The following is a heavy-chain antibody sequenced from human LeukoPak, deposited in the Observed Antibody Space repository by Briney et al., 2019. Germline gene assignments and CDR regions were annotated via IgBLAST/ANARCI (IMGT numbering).Heavy chain of an antibody. J-gene: IGHJ4*02. V-gene: IGHV1-18*01. CDR2: ISAYNGNT. CDR1: GYTFTSYG. CDR3: ARDNREKVYYYDSSGHYVDY. Sequence: ASVKVSCKASGYTFTSYGISWVRQAPGQGLEWMGWISAYNGNTNYAQKFQGRVIMTRDTYMSTVKMELSSLRFEDTAVYYCARDNREKVYYYDSSGHYVDYWGQGTLVTVSS. D-gene: IGHD3-22*01.